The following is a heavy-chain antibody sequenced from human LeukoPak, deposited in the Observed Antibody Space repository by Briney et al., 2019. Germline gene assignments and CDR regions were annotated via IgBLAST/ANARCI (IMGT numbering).Heavy chain of an antibody. CDR1: GGSISSSSYY. V-gene: IGHV4-39*07. J-gene: IGHJ4*02. Sequence: ASETLSLTCTVSGGSISSSSYYWGWIRQPPGKGLEWIGSIYYSGSTYYNPSLKSRVTISVDTSKNQFSLKLSSVTAADTAVYYCARGGRYFDYWGQGTLVTVSS. CDR3: ARGGRYFDY. D-gene: IGHD3-16*01. CDR2: IYYSGST.